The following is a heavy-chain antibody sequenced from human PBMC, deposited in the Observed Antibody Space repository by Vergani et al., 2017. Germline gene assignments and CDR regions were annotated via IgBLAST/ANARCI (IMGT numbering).Heavy chain of an antibody. CDR2: IIPIFGTA. CDR3: ASETGTTGNYYYYGMDV. V-gene: IGHV1-69*01. D-gene: IGHD1-1*01. Sequence: QVQLVQSGAEVKKPGSSVKVSCKASGGTFSSYAISWARQAPGQGLEWMGGIIPIFGTANYAQKFQGRVTITADESTSTAYMELSSLRSEDTAVYYCASETGTTGNYYYYGMDVGGQGTTVTVSS. CDR1: GGTFSSYA. J-gene: IGHJ6*02.